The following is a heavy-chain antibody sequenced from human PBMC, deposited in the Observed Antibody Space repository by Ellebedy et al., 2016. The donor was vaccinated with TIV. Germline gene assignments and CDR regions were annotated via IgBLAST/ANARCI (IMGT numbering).Heavy chain of an antibody. CDR1: GGSISSSSYY. CDR3: ARHQKGSSWYGCWFDP. Sequence: MPSETLSLTCTVSGGSISSSSYYWGWIRQPPGKGLEWIGSISYSGSTYYSPSLKSRVTISVDTSKNQFSLKLASVTAADTAVYYCARHQKGSSWYGCWFDPWGQGTLVTVSS. CDR2: ISYSGST. D-gene: IGHD6-13*01. J-gene: IGHJ5*02. V-gene: IGHV4-39*01.